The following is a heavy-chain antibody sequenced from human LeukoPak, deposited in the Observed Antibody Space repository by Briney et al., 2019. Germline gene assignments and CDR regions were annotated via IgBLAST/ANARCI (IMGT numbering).Heavy chain of an antibody. CDR3: ARVDSGSYSRSGFDY. V-gene: IGHV1-8*01. D-gene: IGHD1-26*01. Sequence: ASVKVSCKASGYTFTSYDINWARQATGQGLEWMGWMNPNSGNTGYAQKFQGRVTMTRNTSISTAYMELSSLRSEDTAVYYCARVDSGSYSRSGFDYWGQGTLVTVSS. CDR1: GYTFTSYD. CDR2: MNPNSGNT. J-gene: IGHJ4*02.